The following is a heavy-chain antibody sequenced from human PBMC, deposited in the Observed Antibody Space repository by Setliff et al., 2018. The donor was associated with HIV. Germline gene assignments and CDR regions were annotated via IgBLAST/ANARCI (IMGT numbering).Heavy chain of an antibody. J-gene: IGHJ4*02. D-gene: IGHD3-3*01. CDR3: ARRVDAGFLEPPDY. Sequence: SETLSLTCSVSGDSISSGSYFWGWIRQTPGKGLEWIGSIYFTGSSDNNPSLKSRVTLSVDTSKHQFSLKLSSVTAADTAIYYCARRVDAGFLEPPDYWGPGVLVTVSS. V-gene: IGHV4-61*01. CDR2: IYFTGSS. CDR1: GDSISSGSYF.